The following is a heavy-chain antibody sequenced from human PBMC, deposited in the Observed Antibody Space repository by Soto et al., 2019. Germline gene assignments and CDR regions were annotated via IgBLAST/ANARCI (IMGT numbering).Heavy chain of an antibody. CDR2: IDWDDDK. D-gene: IGHD3-10*01. CDR1: LFSLTTPGMC. J-gene: IGHJ6*02. Sequence: XGPTLVNPRQTLPLTCTFALFSLTTPGMCVSWIRQPPGKALEWLAVIDWDDDKYYSTSLKTRLSISMDTSKNQVVLEMTNVAPVDTATYYCAHIRGAGAYYYYPMDVWGQGTTVTVSS. V-gene: IGHV2-70*12. CDR3: AHIRGAGAYYYYPMDV.